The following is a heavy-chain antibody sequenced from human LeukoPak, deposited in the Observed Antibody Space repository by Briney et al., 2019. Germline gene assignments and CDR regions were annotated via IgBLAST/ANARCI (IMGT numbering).Heavy chain of an antibody. CDR2: IYYSGST. J-gene: IGHJ3*02. CDR3: ARRLDGGNSIGDAFDI. Sequence: SETLSLTCTVSGGSISSSSYYWGWIRQPPGKGLEWIGSIYYSGSTYYNPSLKSRVTISVDTSKNQFSLQLNSVTPEDTAVYYCARRLDGGNSIGDAFDIWGQGTMVTVSS. D-gene: IGHD4-23*01. CDR1: GGSISSSSYY. V-gene: IGHV4-39*01.